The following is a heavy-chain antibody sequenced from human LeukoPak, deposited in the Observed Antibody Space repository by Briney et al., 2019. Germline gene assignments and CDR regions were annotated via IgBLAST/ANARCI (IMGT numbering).Heavy chain of an antibody. CDR3: ARCPRYYDFWSGYQCYYFDY. J-gene: IGHJ4*02. V-gene: IGHV4-59*01. CDR2: IYYSGST. CDR1: GGSISSYY. Sequence: PSETLSLTCTVSGGSISSYYWSWIRQPPGKGLEWIGYIYYSGSTNYNPSLKSRVTISVDTSKNQFSLKLSSVTAADTAVYYCARCPRYYDFWSGYQCYYFDYWGQGTLVTVSS. D-gene: IGHD3-3*01.